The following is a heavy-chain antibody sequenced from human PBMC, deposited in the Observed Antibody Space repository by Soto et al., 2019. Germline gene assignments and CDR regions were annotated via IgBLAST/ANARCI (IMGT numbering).Heavy chain of an antibody. D-gene: IGHD6-6*01. V-gene: IGHV4-34*01. J-gene: IGHJ4*01. Sequence: IDHGGSRIIKNPGKGLEWSGEINHSGSTNYNPSLKSRVTISVDTSKNQFSLKLSSVTAADTAVYFCTRSHKAARTPSFD. CDR1: IDHG. CDR2: INHSGST. CDR3: TRSHKAARTPSFD.